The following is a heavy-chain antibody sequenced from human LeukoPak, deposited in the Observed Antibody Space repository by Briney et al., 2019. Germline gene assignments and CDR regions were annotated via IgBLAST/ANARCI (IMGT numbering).Heavy chain of an antibody. Sequence: GGSLRLSCAASGFIFGNYAMSWVRQASGKGLECVSVITSSGGSTYHADSVKGRFSVSRDNSRNTLYLQMNSLRAEDTAVYYCATMGTPYFYGVDVWGRGTTVTVSS. V-gene: IGHV3-23*01. J-gene: IGHJ6*02. CDR2: ITSSGGST. CDR3: ATMGTPYFYGVDV. D-gene: IGHD2-8*01. CDR1: GFIFGNYA.